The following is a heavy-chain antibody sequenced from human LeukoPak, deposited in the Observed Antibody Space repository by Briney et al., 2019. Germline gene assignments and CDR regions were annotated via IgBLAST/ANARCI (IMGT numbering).Heavy chain of an antibody. D-gene: IGHD3-16*02. V-gene: IGHV3-23*01. Sequence: GGSLRLSCAASGFTFSSYAMSWVRQAPGKGLEWVSGTNGNGASTYYADSVEGRFTISRDNSKNTLFLEMNSLRADDTAVYYCAKGTTVARYYAMDVWGQGTAVTVSS. J-gene: IGHJ6*02. CDR1: GFTFSSYA. CDR2: TNGNGAST. CDR3: AKGTTVARYYAMDV.